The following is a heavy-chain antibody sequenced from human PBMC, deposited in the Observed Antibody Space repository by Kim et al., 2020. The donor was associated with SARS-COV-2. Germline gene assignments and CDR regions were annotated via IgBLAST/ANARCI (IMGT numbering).Heavy chain of an antibody. J-gene: IGHJ1*01. CDR3: ARLGRGAGYYDSSGYIQN. Sequence: GESLKISCKGSGYSFTSYWIGWVRQMPGKGLEWMGIIYPGDSDTRYSPSFQGQVTISADKSISTAYLQWSSLKASDTAMYYCARLGRGAGYYDSSGYIQNWGQGTLVTVSS. CDR2: IYPGDSDT. D-gene: IGHD3-22*01. V-gene: IGHV5-51*01. CDR1: GYSFTSYW.